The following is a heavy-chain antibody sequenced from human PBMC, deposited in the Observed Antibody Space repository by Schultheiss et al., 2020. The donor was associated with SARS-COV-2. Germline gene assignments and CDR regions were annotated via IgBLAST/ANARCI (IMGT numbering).Heavy chain of an antibody. CDR2: IWYDGSNK. V-gene: IGHV3-33*06. Sequence: GGSLRLSCAASGFTFSNAWMSWVRQAPGKGLEWVAVIWYDGSNKYYADSVKGRFTISRDNSKNTLYLQMNSLRAEDTAVYYCAKDPVGDGDYVSGFWDWYFDLWGRGTLVTVSS. J-gene: IGHJ2*01. CDR1: GFTFSNAW. D-gene: IGHD4-17*01. CDR3: AKDPVGDGDYVSGFWDWYFDL.